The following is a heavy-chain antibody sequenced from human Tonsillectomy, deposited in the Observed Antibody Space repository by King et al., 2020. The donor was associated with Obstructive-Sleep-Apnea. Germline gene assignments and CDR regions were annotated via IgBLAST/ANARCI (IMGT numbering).Heavy chain of an antibody. CDR2: IYWDDDR. Sequence: TLQESGPTLVRPTQTLTLTCTFSGFSLSTSGVGVGWIRQPPGKALEWLALIYWDDDRRYSPSLKSTLTITKDTSKNQVVLTMTNVDPVDTATYYCAHKVTSSYYYYGLDVWGQGTTVTVSS. V-gene: IGHV2-5*02. J-gene: IGHJ6*02. CDR3: AHKVTSSYYYYGLDV. D-gene: IGHD2-2*01. CDR1: GFSLSTSGVG.